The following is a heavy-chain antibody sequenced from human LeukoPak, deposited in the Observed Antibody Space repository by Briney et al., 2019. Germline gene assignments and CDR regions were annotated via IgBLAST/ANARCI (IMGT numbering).Heavy chain of an antibody. CDR1: GFTFSSYA. J-gene: IGHJ4*02. CDR3: ARDTGIQLWLYYFDY. CDR2: ISYDGSNK. Sequence: GGSLRLSCAASGFTFSSYAMHWVRQAPGKGLEWVAVISYDGSNKYYADSVKGRFTISRDNSKNTPYLQMNSLRAEDTAVYYCARDTGIQLWLYYFDYWGQGTLVTVSS. D-gene: IGHD5-18*01. V-gene: IGHV3-30*04.